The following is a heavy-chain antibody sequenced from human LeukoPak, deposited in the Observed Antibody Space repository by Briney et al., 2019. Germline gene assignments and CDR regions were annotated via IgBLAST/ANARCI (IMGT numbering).Heavy chain of an antibody. J-gene: IGHJ5*02. V-gene: IGHV3-21*01. Sequence: PGGSLRLSCAASGFTFSSYSMNWVRQAPGKGLEWVSSISSSSSYIYYADSVKGRFTISRDNAKNSLYLQMNSLRAEDTAVYYCARDARAPGYYYGRWFDPWGQGTLVTVSS. CDR3: ARDARAPGYYYGRWFDP. CDR2: ISSSSSYI. CDR1: GFTFSSYS. D-gene: IGHD3-10*01.